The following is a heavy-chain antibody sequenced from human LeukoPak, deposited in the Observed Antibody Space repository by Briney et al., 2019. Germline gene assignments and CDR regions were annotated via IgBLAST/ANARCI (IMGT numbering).Heavy chain of an antibody. J-gene: IGHJ4*02. CDR2: INPNSGGT. Sequence: ASVKVSCKASGYTFTGNYMHWVRQAPGQGLEWMGWINPNSGGTNYAQKFQGRVTMTRDTSISTAYMELSRLRSDDTAVYYCARGLDFWGGYYLAYWGQGTLVTVSS. D-gene: IGHD3-3*01. CDR3: ARGLDFWGGYYLAY. V-gene: IGHV1-2*02. CDR1: GYTFTGNY.